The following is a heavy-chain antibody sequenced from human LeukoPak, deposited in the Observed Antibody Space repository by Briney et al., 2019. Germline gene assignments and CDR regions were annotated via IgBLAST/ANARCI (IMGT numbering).Heavy chain of an antibody. J-gene: IGHJ4*02. CDR1: GITFSTYW. Sequence: GGSLRLSCAASGITFSTYWMTWVRQAPGQGLEWVANINQNGSETYYVDSVKGRFTISRDSAKNSLYLQMNSLRAEDTAVYHCATGRSCTTCYLPDYWGQGTLVTVSS. V-gene: IGHV3-7*01. CDR3: ATGRSCTTCYLPDY. D-gene: IGHD2-2*01. CDR2: INQNGSET.